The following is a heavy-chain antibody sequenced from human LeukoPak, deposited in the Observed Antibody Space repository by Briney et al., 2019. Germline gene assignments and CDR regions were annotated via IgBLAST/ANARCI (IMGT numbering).Heavy chain of an antibody. J-gene: IGHJ4*02. V-gene: IGHV3-7*01. CDR2: IKPDGSEK. Sequence: GGSLRLSCAASGFTFSSYWMSWVRQAPGKGLEWMANIKPDGSEKYYVDSVKGRFTISRDNAKNSLYLQMNSLRAEDTAVYYCARVYYYTSGSRWGDYFDYWGQGTLVTVSS. CDR1: GFTFSSYW. CDR3: ARVYYYTSGSRWGDYFDY. D-gene: IGHD3-10*01.